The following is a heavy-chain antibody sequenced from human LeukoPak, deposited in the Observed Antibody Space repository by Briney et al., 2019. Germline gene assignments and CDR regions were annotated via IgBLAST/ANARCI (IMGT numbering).Heavy chain of an antibody. CDR3: TALEGDYDAFDI. D-gene: IGHD4-17*01. Sequence: PGGSLRLSCAASGFTFSGYWMSWVRQAPGKGLEWVGFIRSKAYGGTTEYAASVKGRFTISRDDSKSIAYLQMNSLKTEDTAVYYCTALEGDYDAFDIWGQGTMVTVSS. CDR1: GFTFSGYW. J-gene: IGHJ3*02. CDR2: IRSKAYGGTT. V-gene: IGHV3-49*04.